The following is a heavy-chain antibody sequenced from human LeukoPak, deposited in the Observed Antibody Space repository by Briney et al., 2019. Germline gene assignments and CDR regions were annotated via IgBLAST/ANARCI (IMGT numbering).Heavy chain of an antibody. V-gene: IGHV1-18*01. CDR3: ARAQPDDSITLYYYGMGV. Sequence: GASVKVSCKASGYTFTSYGISWVRQAPGQGLEWMGWISAYNGNTNYAQKLQGRVTMTTDTSTSTAYMELRSLRSDDTAVYYCARAQPDDSITLYYYGMGVWGQGTTVTVSS. CDR2: ISAYNGNT. CDR1: GYTFTSYG. J-gene: IGHJ6*02. D-gene: IGHD1-1*01.